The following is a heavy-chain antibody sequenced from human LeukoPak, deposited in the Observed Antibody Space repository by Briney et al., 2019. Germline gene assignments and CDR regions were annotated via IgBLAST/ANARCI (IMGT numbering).Heavy chain of an antibody. CDR3: AKGHYYDSSGYYYGIPYYFDY. Sequence: GGSLRLSCAASGFTFSSYAMSWVRQAPGKGLEWVSAISGSGGSTYYADSVKGRFTISRDNSKNTLYLQMNSLRAEDTAVYYCAKGHYYDSSGYYYGIPYYFDYWGQGTLVTVSS. CDR2: ISGSGGST. CDR1: GFTFSSYA. J-gene: IGHJ4*02. D-gene: IGHD3-22*01. V-gene: IGHV3-23*01.